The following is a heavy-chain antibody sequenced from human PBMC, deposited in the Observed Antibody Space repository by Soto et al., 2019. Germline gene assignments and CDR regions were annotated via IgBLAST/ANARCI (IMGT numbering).Heavy chain of an antibody. D-gene: IGHD3-10*01. V-gene: IGHV1-18*01. CDR1: GYTFTSYG. CDR2: ISAYNGNT. Sequence: QVQLVQSGAEVKKPGASVKVSCKASGYTFTSYGISWVRQAPGQGLERMGWISAYNGNTNYAQKLQGRVTMTTDTSTSTAYMELRSLRSDDTAVYYCARDLRPYGSGSYSGYWGQGTLVTVSS. CDR3: ARDLRPYGSGSYSGY. J-gene: IGHJ4*02.